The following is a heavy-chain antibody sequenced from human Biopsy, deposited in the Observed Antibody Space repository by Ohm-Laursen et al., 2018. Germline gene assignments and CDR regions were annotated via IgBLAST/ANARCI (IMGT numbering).Heavy chain of an antibody. V-gene: IGHV3-21*04. CDR1: TFTFSSDS. Sequence: SLRLSCAASTFTFSSDSVNWVRQAPGKGLEWVSYINSDASYIYYGVSVRGRFNISRDNSKNTLYLQMNSLRAEDTAMYYCARDLYDFCGGCPFDPWGQGTLVTVSP. J-gene: IGHJ5*02. CDR2: INSDASYI. D-gene: IGHD3-3*01. CDR3: ARDLYDFCGGCPFDP.